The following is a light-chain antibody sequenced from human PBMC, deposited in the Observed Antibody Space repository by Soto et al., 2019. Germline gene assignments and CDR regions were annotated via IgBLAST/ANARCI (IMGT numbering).Light chain of an antibody. CDR3: QQRSHWPRT. CDR1: ESVSTY. V-gene: IGKV3-11*01. Sequence: EVVLTQSPATLSLSPGERATLSCRASESVSTYLAWYQHKPGQAPRLLIYDSSNRATGIPARFTGSGSGTDFTLTINSLEPEDFGVYFCQQRSHWPRTFGQGTKVDIK. J-gene: IGKJ2*01. CDR2: DSS.